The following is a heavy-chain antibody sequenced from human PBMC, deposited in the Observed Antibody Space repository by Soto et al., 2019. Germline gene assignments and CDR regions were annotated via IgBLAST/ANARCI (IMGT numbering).Heavy chain of an antibody. Sequence: EVQLLEPGGGLVQPGGSLRLSCAASGFTFSSFFMSWVRQAPGKGLAWVSGIGANGGGTYYADSVKCRFIISRDNSKNTLYLQMNSLRAEDTAVYSCARDPNGDYLGAFDFWGQKTMVTVSS. CDR3: ARDPNGDYLGAFDF. CDR2: IGANGGGT. CDR1: GFTFSSFF. D-gene: IGHD4-17*01. V-gene: IGHV3-23*01. J-gene: IGHJ3*01.